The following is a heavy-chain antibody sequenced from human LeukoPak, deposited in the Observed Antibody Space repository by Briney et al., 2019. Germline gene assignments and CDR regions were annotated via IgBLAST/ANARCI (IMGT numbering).Heavy chain of an antibody. CDR3: ARAVGPFDF. Sequence: GGSLRLSCAASGFTFGTYGMHWVRQAPGKGLEWVAVIWHDGSIKYYADSVKGRFTISRDNSKNTLYLQMNSLRAEDTAVYYCARAVGPFDFWGPGTIVIVSS. V-gene: IGHV3-33*01. CDR2: IWHDGSIK. CDR1: GFTFGTYG. J-gene: IGHJ3*01.